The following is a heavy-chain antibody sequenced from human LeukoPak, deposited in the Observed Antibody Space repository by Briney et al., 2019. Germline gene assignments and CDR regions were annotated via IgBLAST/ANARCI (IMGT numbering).Heavy chain of an antibody. Sequence: PSETLSLTCTVSGGSISGYYWSWIRQPPGKGLEWIGYIFSSGSTNYNPSLKSRVTISEDTSVNQFPLKLSSVTAADTAVYYCARHYYDRSDSYSFDYWGQGTLVTVSS. D-gene: IGHD3-22*01. J-gene: IGHJ4*02. CDR2: IFSSGST. CDR3: ARHYYDRSDSYSFDY. CDR1: GGSISGYY. V-gene: IGHV4-59*08.